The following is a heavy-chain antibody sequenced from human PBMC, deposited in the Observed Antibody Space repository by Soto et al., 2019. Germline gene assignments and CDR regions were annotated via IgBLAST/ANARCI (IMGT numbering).Heavy chain of an antibody. D-gene: IGHD2-2*01. CDR2: IWYDGSNK. Sequence: GGSLRLSCAASGFTFSSYAMHWVRQAPGKGLEWVAVIWYDGSNKYYADSVKGRFTISRDNSKNTLYLQMNSLRAEDTAVYYCARYDCNSTSCYYFYFDYWGQGTLVTVSS. V-gene: IGHV3-33*08. J-gene: IGHJ4*02. CDR1: GFTFSSYA. CDR3: ARYDCNSTSCYYFYFDY.